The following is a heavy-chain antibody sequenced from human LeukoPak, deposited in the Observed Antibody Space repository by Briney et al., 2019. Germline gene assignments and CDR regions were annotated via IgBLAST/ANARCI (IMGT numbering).Heavy chain of an antibody. Sequence: GGSLRLSCAASGFTFSNAWMSWVRQAPGKGLEWVGRIKSKTDGGTTDYAAPVKGRFTISRDDSKNTLYLQMNSLKPEDTAVYYCTTDFGVPDSPVGYWGQGTLVTVSS. CDR1: GFTFSNAW. D-gene: IGHD1-14*01. J-gene: IGHJ4*02. V-gene: IGHV3-15*01. CDR3: TTDFGVPDSPVGY. CDR2: IKSKTDGGTT.